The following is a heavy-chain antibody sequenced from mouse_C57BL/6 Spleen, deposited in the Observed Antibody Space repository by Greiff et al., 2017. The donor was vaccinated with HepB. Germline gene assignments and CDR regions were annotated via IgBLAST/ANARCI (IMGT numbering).Heavy chain of an antibody. D-gene: IGHD2-5*01. CDR2: ISSGGDYI. J-gene: IGHJ1*03. CDR1: GFTFSSYA. Sequence: EVQLVESGEGLVKPGGSLKLSCAASGFTFSSYAMSWVRQTPEKRLEWVAYISSGGDYIYYADTVKGRFTISRDNARNTLYLQMSSLKSEDTAMYYCTRVSYYSNYDWYFDVWGTGTTVTVSS. V-gene: IGHV5-9-1*02. CDR3: TRVSYYSNYDWYFDV.